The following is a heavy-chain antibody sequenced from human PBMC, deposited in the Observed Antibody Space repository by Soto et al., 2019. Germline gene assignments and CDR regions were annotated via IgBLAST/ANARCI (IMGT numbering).Heavy chain of an antibody. CDR1: GGSFSGYY. J-gene: IGHJ4*02. CDR2: INHSGST. V-gene: IGHV4-34*01. D-gene: IGHD3-10*01. CDR3: ARGGSGSYYGRRFDY. Sequence: QVQLQQWGAGLLKPSETLSLTCAVYGGSFSGYYWSWIRQPPGKGLEWIGEINHSGSTNYNPSLKRRVTISVDTSKNQFSLKLSSVTAADTAVYYCARGGSGSYYGRRFDYWGQGTLVTVSS.